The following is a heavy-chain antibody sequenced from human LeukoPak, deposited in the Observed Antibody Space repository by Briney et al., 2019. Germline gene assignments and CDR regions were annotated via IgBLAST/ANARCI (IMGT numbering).Heavy chain of an antibody. CDR2: IYYSGST. D-gene: IGHD5-24*01. V-gene: IGHV4-61*08. Sequence: PSETLSLTCTVSGGSISSGDYYWSWIRQPPGKGLEWIGYIYYSGSTSYNPSLKSRVTISVDTSKNQFSLKLSSVTAADTAVYYCARVSGDGYNGDYWGQGTLVTVSS. CDR3: ARVSGDGYNGDY. J-gene: IGHJ4*02. CDR1: GGSISSGDYY.